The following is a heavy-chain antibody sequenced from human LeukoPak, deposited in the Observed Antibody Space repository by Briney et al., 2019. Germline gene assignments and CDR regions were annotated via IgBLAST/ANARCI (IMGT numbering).Heavy chain of an antibody. CDR2: IDYTAST. V-gene: IGHV4-59*08. Sequence: SETLSLTCTVSGGSISTFYWSWIRQPPGKGLEWIAYIDYTASTNYNPSLKSRVTISVDTSKNQFSLKLSSVTAADTAVYYCARSDILTGYYLFGWFDPWGQGTLVTVSS. CDR1: GGSISTFY. J-gene: IGHJ5*02. D-gene: IGHD3-9*01. CDR3: ARSDILTGYYLFGWFDP.